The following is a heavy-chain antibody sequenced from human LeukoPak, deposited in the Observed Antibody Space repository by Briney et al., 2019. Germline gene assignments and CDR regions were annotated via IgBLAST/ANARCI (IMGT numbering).Heavy chain of an antibody. CDR2: IYYSGST. J-gene: IGHJ3*02. CDR1: GGSISSGDYY. Sequence: SETLSLTCTVSGGSISSGDYYWSWIRQPPGKGLEWIGYIYYSGSTYYNPSLKSRVTISVDTSKNQFSLRLSSVTAADTAVYYCARHVSSVGDAFDIWGQGTMVTVSS. V-gene: IGHV4-30-4*01. D-gene: IGHD3-22*01. CDR3: ARHVSSVGDAFDI.